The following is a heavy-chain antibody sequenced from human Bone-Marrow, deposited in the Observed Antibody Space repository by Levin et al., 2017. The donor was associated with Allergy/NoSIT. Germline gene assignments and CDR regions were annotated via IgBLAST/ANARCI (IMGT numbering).Heavy chain of an antibody. D-gene: IGHD3-9*01. CDR1: GFTFSSYA. CDR2: ISYDGSNK. J-gene: IGHJ4*02. Sequence: GGSLRLSCAASGFTFSSYAMHWVRQAPGKGLEWVAVISYDGSNKYYADSVKGRFTISRDNSKNTLYLQMNSLRAEDTAVYYCARDYYDILTGHFDYWGQGTLVTVSS. V-gene: IGHV3-30-3*01. CDR3: ARDYYDILTGHFDY.